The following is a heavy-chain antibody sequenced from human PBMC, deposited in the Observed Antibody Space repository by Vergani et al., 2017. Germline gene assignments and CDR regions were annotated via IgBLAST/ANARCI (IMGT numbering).Heavy chain of an antibody. J-gene: IGHJ6*02. V-gene: IGHV1-69-2*01. Sequence: VPLVQSGAEVKKPGATMKISCPVSGYTFTDHYMTWVHQAPGKGLEWMGLVDPEDGETIYAEKFKGRVTIAADTSTDTAHLELSSLRSEYTAVYYCATPQTVTTGGMEVWGQGTTVIVSS. CDR3: ATPQTVTTGGMEV. CDR2: VDPEDGET. D-gene: IGHD4-17*01. CDR1: GYTFTDHY.